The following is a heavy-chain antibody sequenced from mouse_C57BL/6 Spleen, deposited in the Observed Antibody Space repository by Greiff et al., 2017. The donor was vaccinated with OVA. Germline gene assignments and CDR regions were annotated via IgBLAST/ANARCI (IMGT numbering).Heavy chain of an antibody. V-gene: IGHV3-6*01. CDR2: ISYDGSN. CDR1: GYSITSGYY. J-gene: IGHJ3*01. CDR3: ARDREDGAY. Sequence: ESGPGLVKPSQSLSLTCSVTGYSITSGYYWNWIRQFPGNKLEWMGYISYDGSNNYYPSLKNRISITRDTSKNQFFLKLNSVTTEDTATYYCARDREDGAYWGQGTLVTVSA.